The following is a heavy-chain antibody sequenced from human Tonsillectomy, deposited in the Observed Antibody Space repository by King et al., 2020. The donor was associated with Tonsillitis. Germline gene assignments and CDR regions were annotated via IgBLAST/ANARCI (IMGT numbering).Heavy chain of an antibody. Sequence: VQLQESGPGLVQPSQTLSLTCSVSGASISSGAYYWSWIRQHPGKGLEWIGYIYYSGSTYYNPSLESRVTVSVDTSKNQFSLELSALTAADTAGYYCARAPHRASGGFYSPFDSWGQGTLVTVSS. CDR3: ARAPHRASGGFYSPFDS. V-gene: IGHV4-31*03. D-gene: IGHD3-22*01. CDR2: IYYSGST. J-gene: IGHJ5*01. CDR1: GASISSGAYY.